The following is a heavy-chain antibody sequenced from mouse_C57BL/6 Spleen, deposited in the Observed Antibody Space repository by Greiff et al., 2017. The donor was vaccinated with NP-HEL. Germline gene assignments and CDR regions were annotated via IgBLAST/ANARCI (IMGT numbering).Heavy chain of an antibody. CDR2: IDPSDSYT. J-gene: IGHJ2*01. CDR1: GYTFTSYW. Sequence: QVQLQQPGAELVMPGASVKLSCKASGYTFTSYWMHWVKQRPGQGLEWIGEIDPSDSYTNYNQKFKGRSTLTVDKSSSTAYMQLSSLTSEDSAVYYCARWLDYWGQGTTLTVSS. V-gene: IGHV1-69*01. CDR3: ARWLDY.